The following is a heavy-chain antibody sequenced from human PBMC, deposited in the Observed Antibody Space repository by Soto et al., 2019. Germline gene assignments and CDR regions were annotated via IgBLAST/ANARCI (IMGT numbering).Heavy chain of an antibody. Sequence: QLQLQESGPGLVKPSETLSLTCTVSGGSISSSSYYWGWIRQPPGKGLEWIGSIYYSGSTYYNPSLKSRVTISVDTSKNQFSLKLSSVIAADTAVYYCARHQPYYYDSSGYPFGGNWFDPWGQGTLVTVSS. D-gene: IGHD3-22*01. CDR3: ARHQPYYYDSSGYPFGGNWFDP. J-gene: IGHJ5*02. V-gene: IGHV4-39*01. CDR2: IYYSGST. CDR1: GGSISSSSYY.